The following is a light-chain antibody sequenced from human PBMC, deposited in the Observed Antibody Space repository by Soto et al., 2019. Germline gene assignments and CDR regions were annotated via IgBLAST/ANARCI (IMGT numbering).Light chain of an antibody. Sequence: EIVLTQSPFTLSLSPGERATLSCRASQSVSSYLAWYQQKPGQAPRLLIYDASNRATGIPARFSGSGSGTDFTLTISSLEPEDFAVYYCQQRRNWLTFGGGTKVDIK. CDR1: QSVSSY. J-gene: IGKJ4*01. CDR3: QQRRNWLT. V-gene: IGKV3-11*01. CDR2: DAS.